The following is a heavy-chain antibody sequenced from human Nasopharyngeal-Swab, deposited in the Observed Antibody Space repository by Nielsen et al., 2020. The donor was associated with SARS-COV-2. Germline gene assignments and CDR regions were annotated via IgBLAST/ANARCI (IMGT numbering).Heavy chain of an antibody. J-gene: IGHJ6*04. CDR1: GFSITYRF. Sequence: SVKVSCKASGFSITYRFLHWMRQAPGQALEWMGWITPFNGNAKYAQKFQGRVSITRDGSRTTASLELSSLRPDDTAMYFCASGQCINGVCNPTDGLDVWGNGTTVTVSS. D-gene: IGHD2-8*01. CDR2: ITPFNGNA. V-gene: IGHV1-45*02. CDR3: ASGQCINGVCNPTDGLDV.